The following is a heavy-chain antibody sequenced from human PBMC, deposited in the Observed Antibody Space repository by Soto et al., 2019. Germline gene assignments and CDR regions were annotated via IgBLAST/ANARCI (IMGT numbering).Heavy chain of an antibody. Sequence: GWSLRLACAASGFTLKSYVMHWVRQVPGKGLECVSRINSDGSSTMYADSVKGRFTISRDDARNTLYLQMNSLRAEDTAVYYCATSYTGTYWARGTLVTVSS. CDR3: ATSYTGTY. D-gene: IGHD1-26*01. CDR1: GFTLKSYV. V-gene: IGHV3-74*03. J-gene: IGHJ4*02. CDR2: INSDGSST.